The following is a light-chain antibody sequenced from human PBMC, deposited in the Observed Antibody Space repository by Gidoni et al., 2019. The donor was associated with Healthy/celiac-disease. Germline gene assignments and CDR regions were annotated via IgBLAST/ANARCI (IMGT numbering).Light chain of an antibody. CDR1: QSISSY. J-gene: IGKJ2*04. CDR2: AAS. V-gene: IGKV1-39*01. CDR3: QQSYSTPCS. Sequence: ITCRASQSISSYLNWYQQKPGKAPKLLIYAASSLQSGVPSRFSGSGSGTDFTLTISSLQPEDFATYYCQQSYSTPCSFGQGTKLEIK.